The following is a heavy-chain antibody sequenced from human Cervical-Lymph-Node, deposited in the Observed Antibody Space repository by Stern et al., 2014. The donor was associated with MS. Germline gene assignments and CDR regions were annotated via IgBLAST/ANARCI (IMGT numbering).Heavy chain of an antibody. Sequence: QVTLRESGPTLVKATQPLTLTCTFSGFALRNSGVSVAWIRQPPGKALEXLAVIYWDDEKRYSPSLKSRLSITKDASESQVVLTMTNMDPVDTATYYCTHSLHGDYYDAFDTWGKGTMVTVS. CDR3: THSLHGDYYDAFDT. J-gene: IGHJ3*02. D-gene: IGHD4-17*01. V-gene: IGHV2-5*02. CDR1: GFALRNSGVS. CDR2: IYWDDEK.